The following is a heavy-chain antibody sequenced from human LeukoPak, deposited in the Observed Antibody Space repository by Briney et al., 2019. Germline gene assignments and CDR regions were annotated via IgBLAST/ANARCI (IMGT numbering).Heavy chain of an antibody. Sequence: GGSLRLSCVVSGFTFSHYNMNWVRQAPGKGLEWVSSISSSSTYKYYAGSVKGRFTISRDNAKNSLYLQMNSLRAEDTALYYCARGRYSGSYLLDYWGQGTLVTVSS. CDR2: ISSSSTYK. V-gene: IGHV3-21*01. D-gene: IGHD1-26*01. CDR1: GFTFSHYN. J-gene: IGHJ4*02. CDR3: ARGRYSGSYLLDY.